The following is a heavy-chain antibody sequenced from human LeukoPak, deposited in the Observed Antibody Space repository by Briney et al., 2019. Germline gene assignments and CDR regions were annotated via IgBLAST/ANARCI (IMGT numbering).Heavy chain of an antibody. CDR2: ISSSGSTI. D-gene: IGHD6-13*01. V-gene: IGHV3-48*03. Sequence: GESLRLSCAASGFTFSSYEMNWVRQAPGKGLEWVSYISSSGSTIYYADSVKGRFTVSRDNAKNSLYLQMNSLRAEDTAVYYCARELSAAAGCFDYWGQGTLVTVSS. J-gene: IGHJ4*02. CDR1: GFTFSSYE. CDR3: ARELSAAAGCFDY.